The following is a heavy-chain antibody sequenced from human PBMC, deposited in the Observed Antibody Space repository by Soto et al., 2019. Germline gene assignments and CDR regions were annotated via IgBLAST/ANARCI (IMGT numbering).Heavy chain of an antibody. CDR3: ARDRGNFGGDCHYYGLDV. CDR1: GYIFSSFA. D-gene: IGHD2-21*02. J-gene: IGHJ6*02. CDR2: INPGNGNT. Sequence: VQLAQSGPEVKKPGASVKVSCKASGYIFSSFAMHWVRQAPGQRLEWMGWINPGNGNTKYSQKFQGRVAITRDTSANIVYMELSSLRSEDTAVYYCARDRGNFGGDCHYYGLDVWGQGTTVTVSS. V-gene: IGHV1-3*01.